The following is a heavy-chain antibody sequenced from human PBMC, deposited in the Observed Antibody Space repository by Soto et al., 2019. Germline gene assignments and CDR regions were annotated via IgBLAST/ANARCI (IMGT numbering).Heavy chain of an antibody. J-gene: IGHJ5*02. CDR1: GGSFSGYY. CDR3: ARERGVLFWFGANNWFYP. Sequence: QVQLQQWGAGLLKPSETLSLTCAVYGGSFSGYYWSWIRQPPGKGLEWIGEINHSGSTNYNPSLKSRVTISVDTSKNQFSLKLSSVTAADTAVYYCARERGVLFWFGANNWFYPWGQGTLVTVSS. CDR2: INHSGST. V-gene: IGHV4-34*01. D-gene: IGHD3-10*01.